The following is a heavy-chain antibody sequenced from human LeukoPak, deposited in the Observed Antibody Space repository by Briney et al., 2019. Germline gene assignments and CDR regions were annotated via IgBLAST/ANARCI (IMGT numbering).Heavy chain of an antibody. Sequence: PGGSLRLSCAASGFTFSDFYMTWIRQAPGKGLEWVSYSSNGGSTIYYADSVKGRFTISRDNAKNSLYLQMNSLRAEDTAVYYCAKEAKMATIPFDYWGQGTLVTVSS. J-gene: IGHJ4*02. CDR2: SSNGGSTI. D-gene: IGHD5-24*01. CDR3: AKEAKMATIPFDY. CDR1: GFTFSDFY. V-gene: IGHV3-11*04.